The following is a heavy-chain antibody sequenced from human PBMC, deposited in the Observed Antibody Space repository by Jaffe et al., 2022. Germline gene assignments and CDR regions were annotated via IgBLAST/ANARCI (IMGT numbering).Heavy chain of an antibody. CDR1: GGSFSGYY. Sequence: QVQLQQWGAGLLKPSETLSLTCAVYGGSFSGYYWSWIRQPPGKGLEWIGEINHSGSTNYNPSLKSRVTISVDTSKNQFSLKLSSVTAADTAVYYCARGEERGVIIDAFDIWGQGTMVTVSS. CDR2: INHSGST. J-gene: IGHJ3*02. D-gene: IGHD3-10*01. CDR3: ARGEERGVIIDAFDI. V-gene: IGHV4-34*01.